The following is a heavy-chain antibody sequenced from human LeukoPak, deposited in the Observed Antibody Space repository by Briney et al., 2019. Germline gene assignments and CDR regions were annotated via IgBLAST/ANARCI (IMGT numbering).Heavy chain of an antibody. J-gene: IGHJ3*02. V-gene: IGHV3-13*01. CDR1: GFTFSNFD. CDR3: SRGGAPAGYAYDI. D-gene: IGHD6-13*01. Sequence: GGSLRLSCAASGFTFSNFDMHWVRQATGEGGEGGSAIGSAGDTYYPASVKGRFTISRENAKNSFYLQMNSLRAEDTAVYYCSRGGAPAGYAYDIWGHGTVVTVSS. CDR2: IGSAGDT.